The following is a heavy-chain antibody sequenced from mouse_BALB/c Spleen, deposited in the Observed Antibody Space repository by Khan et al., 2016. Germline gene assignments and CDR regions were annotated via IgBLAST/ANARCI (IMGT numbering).Heavy chain of an antibody. CDR1: GFDFIRYW. Sequence: LLASVCCLVQPGGSLKLSCAASGFDFIRYWMSWVRQAPGKGLEWIGEINPDSSTINYTPSLKDKFIISRDNAKNTLYLQMSKVRSEDTAIYYCARTFWYFDVWGAGTTVTVSS. V-gene: IGHV4-1*02. CDR3: ARTFWYFDV. J-gene: IGHJ1*01. CDR2: INPDSSTI.